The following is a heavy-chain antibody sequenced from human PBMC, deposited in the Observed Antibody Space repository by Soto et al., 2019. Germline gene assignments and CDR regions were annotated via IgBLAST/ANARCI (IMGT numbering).Heavy chain of an antibody. V-gene: IGHV3-13*01. D-gene: IGHD3-10*01. CDR2: IGTLSDT. CDR3: ARGRSFSYDSTPPPMFDP. Sequence: GGSLRLSCAVSGFTFSTFDIHWVRQAPGKGLEWVSGIGTLSDTFYAASVQGRFTISRQNAKNSVYLQMNSLRAGDTAFYYCARGRSFSYDSTPPPMFDPWGQGTLVTVSS. CDR1: GFTFSTFD. J-gene: IGHJ5*02.